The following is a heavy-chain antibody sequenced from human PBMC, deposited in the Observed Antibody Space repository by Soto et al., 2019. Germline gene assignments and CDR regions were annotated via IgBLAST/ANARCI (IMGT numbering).Heavy chain of an antibody. J-gene: IGHJ2*01. Sequence: EVQLVESGGGLVKPGGSLRLSCAASGFTFSSHSVNWVRQAPGKGLEWVSCITATSSFIYYADSVKGRFTISRDNAKRSRSLQMDSLRVADTAVYYCARGAVVGIGYFDLWGRGTLVTVSS. CDR3: ARGAVVGIGYFDL. D-gene: IGHD6-19*01. CDR2: ITATSSFI. V-gene: IGHV3-21*01. CDR1: GFTFSSHS.